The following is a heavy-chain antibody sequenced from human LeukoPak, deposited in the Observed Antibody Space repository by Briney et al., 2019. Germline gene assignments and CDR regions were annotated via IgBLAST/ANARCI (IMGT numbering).Heavy chain of an antibody. J-gene: IGHJ6*02. D-gene: IGHD5-24*01. CDR2: IYYSGST. CDR3: ARGRMVGV. V-gene: IGHV4-59*11. Sequence: SETLSLTCTVSGGSINSHYWSWIRQPPGKGLEWIGYIYYSGSTNYNPSLKSRVTISLDTSKSQFSLKLSSVTAADTAVYYCARGRMVGVWGQGTTVIVSS. CDR1: GGSINSHY.